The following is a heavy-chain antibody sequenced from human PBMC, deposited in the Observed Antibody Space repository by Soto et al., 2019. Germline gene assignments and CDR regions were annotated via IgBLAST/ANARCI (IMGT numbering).Heavy chain of an antibody. CDR3: ASHRGVLAPVEPRRSSASPYSAIAV. J-gene: IGHJ6*02. D-gene: IGHD2-2*02. CDR1: GYTFTSYA. V-gene: IGHV1-3*01. Sequence: SVKVSCKASGYTFTSYAMHWVRQAPGQRLEWMGWINAGNGNTKYSQKFQGRVTITRDTSASTAYMELSSLRSEDTTVYYCASHRGVLAPVEPRRSSASPYSAIAVWHQGIMRTVSS. CDR2: INAGNGNT.